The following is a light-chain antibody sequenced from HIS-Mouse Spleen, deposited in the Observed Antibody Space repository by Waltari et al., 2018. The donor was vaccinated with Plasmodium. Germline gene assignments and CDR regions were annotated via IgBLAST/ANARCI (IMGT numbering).Light chain of an antibody. CDR2: EDS. V-gene: IGLV3-10*01. CDR1: PFPKNF. Sequence: ELTQPPRVPVPPGQTARTTCPEVPFPKNFPFWYQQKQAQAPVLVSYEDSKRPAGIPERCSGASSGTMATLTISGAQVEDEADYYCYSTDSSGNHRVFGGGTKLTVL. CDR3: YSTDSSGNHRV. J-gene: IGLJ3*02.